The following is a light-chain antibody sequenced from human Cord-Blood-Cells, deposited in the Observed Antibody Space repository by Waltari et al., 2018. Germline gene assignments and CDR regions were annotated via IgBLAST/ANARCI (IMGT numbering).Light chain of an antibody. V-gene: IGKV1-39*01. J-gene: IGKJ4*02. CDR1: QGISSY. Sequence: DSQLTQSQSHLLASLEDKVPFTCRPSQGISSYLPWYQQKPGKAPKLLIYAASSLQSGVPSKFSGSGSGTDFTLTISSLQPEDFATYYCQQYNSNPRTFGRGTKVEIK. CDR3: QQYNSNPRT. CDR2: AAS.